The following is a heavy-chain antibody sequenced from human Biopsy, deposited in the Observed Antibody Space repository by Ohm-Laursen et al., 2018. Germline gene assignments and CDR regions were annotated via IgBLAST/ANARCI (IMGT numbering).Heavy chain of an antibody. V-gene: IGHV4-4*07. D-gene: IGHD3-10*01. Sequence: PSDTLSLTCYVSDGSINDYFWSWVRQPAGKGLEWIGRVFRNEATNYNPSLKGRVTMSIDRSKSQFSLTLRSVTAADTAVYYCTNSLGGAYWGPGILVTVSS. CDR2: VFRNEAT. CDR1: DGSINDYF. CDR3: TNSLGGAY. J-gene: IGHJ4*02.